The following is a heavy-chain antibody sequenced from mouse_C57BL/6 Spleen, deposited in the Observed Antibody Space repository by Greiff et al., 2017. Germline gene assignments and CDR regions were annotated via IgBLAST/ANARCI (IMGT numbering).Heavy chain of an antibody. D-gene: IGHD2-5*01. V-gene: IGHV1-18*01. CDR3: ARPIVTTRAMDY. J-gene: IGHJ4*01. CDR2: INPNNGGT. CDR1: GYTFTDYN. Sequence: DVKLQESGPELVKPGASVKIPCKASGYTFTDYNMDWVKQSHGKSLEWIGDINPNNGGTIYNQKFKGKATLTVDKSSSTAYMELRSLTSEDTAVYYCARPIVTTRAMDYWGQGTSVTVSS.